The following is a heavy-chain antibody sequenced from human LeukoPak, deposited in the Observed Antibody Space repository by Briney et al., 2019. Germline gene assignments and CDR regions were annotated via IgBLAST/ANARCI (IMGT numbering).Heavy chain of an antibody. CDR2: IWYDGSNK. V-gene: IGHV3-33*06. D-gene: IGHD3/OR15-3a*01. CDR1: GFTFSSYG. CDR3: AKVGYDNDFGKAPDY. J-gene: IGHJ4*02. Sequence: GGSLRLSCAASGFTFSSYGMHWVRQAPGKGLEWVAVIWYDGSNKYYADSVKGRFTISRDNSKNTLYLQMNSLRAEDTAVYYCAKVGYDNDFGKAPDYWGQGTLVTVSS.